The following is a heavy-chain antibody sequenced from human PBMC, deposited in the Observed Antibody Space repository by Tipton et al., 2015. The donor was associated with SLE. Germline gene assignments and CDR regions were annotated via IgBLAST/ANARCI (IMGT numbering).Heavy chain of an antibody. V-gene: IGHV3-33*08. D-gene: IGHD6-13*01. Sequence: QVQLVQSGGGVVQPGRSLRLSCAASGFTFSSYGMHWVRQAPGKGLEWVAVIWYDGSNKYYADSVKGRFTISRDNSKNTLYLQMNSLRAEDTAVYYCAGQLSYYYGMDVWGQGTTVTVSS. J-gene: IGHJ6*02. CDR1: GFTFSSYG. CDR3: AGQLSYYYGMDV. CDR2: IWYDGSNK.